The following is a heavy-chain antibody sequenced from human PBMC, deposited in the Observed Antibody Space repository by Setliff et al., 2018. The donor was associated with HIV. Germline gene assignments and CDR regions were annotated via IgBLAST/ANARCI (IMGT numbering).Heavy chain of an antibody. CDR2: INHSGST. CDR1: GGSFSGYY. D-gene: IGHD6-19*01. V-gene: IGHV4-34*01. J-gene: IGHJ5*02. CDR3: AREGLAVAGLNWFDP. Sequence: PSETLSLTCAVYGGSFSGYYWTWIRQPPGKGLEWIGEINHSGSTNYNSSLKSRVTMSVDTSKNQFSLTLSSVTAADTAVYYCAREGLAVAGLNWFDPWGQGTLVTVSS.